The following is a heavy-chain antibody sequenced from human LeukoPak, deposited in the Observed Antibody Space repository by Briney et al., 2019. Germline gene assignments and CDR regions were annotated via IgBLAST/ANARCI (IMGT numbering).Heavy chain of an antibody. CDR1: GFIVNTNY. V-gene: IGHV3-53*01. CDR3: ARGGGYYGINY. J-gene: IGHJ4*02. CDR2: VYADGAT. Sequence: GGSLRLSCAASGFIVNTNYMNWVRQAPGKGLEWVSVVYADGATYYADSVKGRFTVSRDNSKNTLYLQMNGLRAEDTAVYFCARGGGYYGINYWGQGTLVTVSS. D-gene: IGHD4-17*01.